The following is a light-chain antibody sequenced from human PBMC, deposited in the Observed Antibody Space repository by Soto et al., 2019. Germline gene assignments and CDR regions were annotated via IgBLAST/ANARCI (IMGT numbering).Light chain of an antibody. CDR2: RAS. V-gene: IGKV1-5*03. CDR3: QQYKEYPYT. J-gene: IGKJ2*01. CDR1: HSISAD. Sequence: DIQMTQSPSTLSASVGDRDSITGRSSHSISADVAWSQRRPGRAPQALISRASMFESGVPSRFSGSGSGTGFTLTIGSLLPDDLSTYYCQQYKEYPYTFGQETKLEI.